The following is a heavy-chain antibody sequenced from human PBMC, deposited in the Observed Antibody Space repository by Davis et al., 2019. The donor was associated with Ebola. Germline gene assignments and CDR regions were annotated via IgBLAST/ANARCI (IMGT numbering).Heavy chain of an antibody. Sequence: GESLKISCAASGFTFSSYWMHWVRQAPGKGLEWVSAISGSGGSTYYADSVEGRFTISRDNSKNSLYLQMNSLRTEDTALYYCAKDTGSSSWLDYWGQGTLVTVSS. CDR1: GFTFSSYW. J-gene: IGHJ4*02. CDR3: AKDTGSSSWLDY. D-gene: IGHD6-13*01. V-gene: IGHV3-43*02. CDR2: ISGSGGST.